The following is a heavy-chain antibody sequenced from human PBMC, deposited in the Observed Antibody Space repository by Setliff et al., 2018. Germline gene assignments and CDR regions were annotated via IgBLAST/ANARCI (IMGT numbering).Heavy chain of an antibody. V-gene: IGHV3-48*01. CDR3: ARTCSGSGCYAGLES. CDR2: IRDTGTTV. CDR1: AFPFSIYS. J-gene: IGHJ4*02. D-gene: IGHD2-15*01. Sequence: QTGGSLRLSCTASAFPFSIYSMHWVRQAPGKGLEWVSHIRDTGTTVHYADSVKGRFTISRDNSKNTLYLQMNSLRPEDTAVYYCARTCSGSGCYAGLESWGQGTPVTVSS.